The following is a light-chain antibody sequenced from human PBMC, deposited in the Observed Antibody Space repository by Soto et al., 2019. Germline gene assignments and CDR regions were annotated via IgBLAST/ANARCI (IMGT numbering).Light chain of an antibody. CDR2: VAS. J-gene: IGKJ1*01. CDR1: QSVSSPN. Sequence: VLSHSPGTLSLSPEVRGTLSSRASQSVSSPNFAWYQQKPGKAHRLLIDVASSRATGSPDRFSGSGSGTVFTLTINILEPDDFAVYYCHQSGNPPKPFGQRTKV. CDR3: HQSGNPPKP. V-gene: IGKV3-20*01.